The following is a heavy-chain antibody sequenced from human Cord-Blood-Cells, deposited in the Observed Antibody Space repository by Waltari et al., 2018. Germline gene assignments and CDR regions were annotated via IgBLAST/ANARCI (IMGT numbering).Heavy chain of an antibody. CDR3: AKGNSAFDY. J-gene: IGHJ4*02. D-gene: IGHD5-18*01. CDR1: GFTFDDYA. CDR2: ISWNSGSI. Sequence: EVQLVESGGGLVQPGRSLRLSCAASGFTFDDYAMHWVRQAAGRGLEWVSGISWNSGSIGYADSVKGRFTISRDNAKNSLYLQMNSLRAEDMALYYCAKGNSAFDYWGQGTLVTVSS. V-gene: IGHV3-9*03.